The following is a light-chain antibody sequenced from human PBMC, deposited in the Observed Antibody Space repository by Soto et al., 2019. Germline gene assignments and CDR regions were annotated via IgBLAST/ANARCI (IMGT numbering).Light chain of an antibody. CDR2: AAS. J-gene: IGKJ1*01. Sequence: EIVLTQSTGTLSLSPGERATLSCRASQSISSSYLAWYQQKPGQAPRLLIYAASSRATGIPDRFSGSGSGTDFTLTISRLEPEDCAVYYCQQYGSSPWTFGQGTKVEIK. CDR1: QSISSSY. CDR3: QQYGSSPWT. V-gene: IGKV3-20*01.